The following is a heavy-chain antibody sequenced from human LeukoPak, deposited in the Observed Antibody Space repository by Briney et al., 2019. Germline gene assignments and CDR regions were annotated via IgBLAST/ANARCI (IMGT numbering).Heavy chain of an antibody. D-gene: IGHD2-15*01. CDR1: GYTFTSYY. V-gene: IGHV1-18*04. CDR3: ARVRWGCSGGSCYSLRYYFDY. Sequence: ASVKVSCKASGYTFTSYYMHWVRQAPGQGLEWMGWISAYNGNTNYAQKLQGRVTMTTDTSTSTAYMELRSPRSDDTAVYYCARVRWGCSGGSCYSLRYYFDYWGQGTLVTVSS. CDR2: ISAYNGNT. J-gene: IGHJ4*02.